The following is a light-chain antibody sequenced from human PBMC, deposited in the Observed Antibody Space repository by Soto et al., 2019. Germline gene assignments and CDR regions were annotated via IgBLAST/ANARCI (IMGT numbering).Light chain of an antibody. J-gene: IGKJ2*01. CDR2: GAS. Sequence: ETVMPQSPATLYVSTWERATLYCRASQSVDTKLAWYQHKPGQAPRLLIYGASTRATGIPARFSGSGSGTEFTLTISSLQSEDFAVYFCQQYNNWYTYGQGTKLEIK. CDR1: QSVDTK. V-gene: IGKV3-15*01. CDR3: QQYNNWYT.